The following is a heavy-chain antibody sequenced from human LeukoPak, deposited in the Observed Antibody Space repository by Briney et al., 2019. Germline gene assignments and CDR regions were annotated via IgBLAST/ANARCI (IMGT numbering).Heavy chain of an antibody. CDR2: IGAYTGNT. J-gene: IGHJ3*02. V-gene: IGHV1-18*01. Sequence: ASVKVSCKASGYTFTSYAMNWVRQAPGQGLEWMGWIGAYTGNTNYAQKFQGRVTMTTDTSASTAYMELRSLRSDDTAVYYCVGDGPYYHYAFDIWGQGTMLTVSS. D-gene: IGHD3-3*01. CDR3: VGDGPYYHYAFDI. CDR1: GYTFTSYA.